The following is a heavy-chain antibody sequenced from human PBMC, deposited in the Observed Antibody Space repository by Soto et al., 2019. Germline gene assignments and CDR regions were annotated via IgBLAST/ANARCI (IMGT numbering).Heavy chain of an antibody. CDR1: GGSISSGGYY. V-gene: IGHV4-31*03. D-gene: IGHD3-10*01. CDR2: IYYSGST. CDR3: ARGYGSGSYYISVATYYFDY. J-gene: IGHJ4*02. Sequence: SETLSLTCTVSGGSISSGGYYWSWIRQHPGKGLEWIGYIYYSGSTYYNPSLKSRVTISVDTSKNQFSLKLSSVTAADTAVYYCARGYGSGSYYISVATYYFDYWGQGTLVTVSS.